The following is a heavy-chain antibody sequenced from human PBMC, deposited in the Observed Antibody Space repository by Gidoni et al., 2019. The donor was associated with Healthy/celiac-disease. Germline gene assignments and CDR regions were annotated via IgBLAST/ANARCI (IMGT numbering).Heavy chain of an antibody. CDR2: IYTSGST. V-gene: IGHV4-61*02. J-gene: IGHJ5*02. D-gene: IGHD3-9*01. Sequence: QVQLQESGPGLVKPSQTLSLTCTVSGGSISSGSYYWSWIRQPAGKGLEWIGRIYTSGSTNYNPSLKSRVTISVDTSKNQFSLKLSSVTAADTAVYYCARADAGLVNPWGQGTLVTVSS. CDR1: GGSISSGSYY. CDR3: ARADAGLVNP.